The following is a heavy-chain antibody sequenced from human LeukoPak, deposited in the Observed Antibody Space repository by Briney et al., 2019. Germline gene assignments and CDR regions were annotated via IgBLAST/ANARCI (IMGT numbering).Heavy chain of an antibody. CDR1: GGTFNSYA. CDR2: IIPILGIA. D-gene: IGHD3-22*01. CDR3: AAGYYYDSSGYYEAFDI. Sequence: SVKVSCKASGGTFNSYAIGWVRQAPGQGLEWMGRIIPILGIANYAQTLQGRVTITADKSTSTAYMELSSLRSEDTAVYYCAAGYYYDSSGYYEAFDIWGQGTMVTVSS. J-gene: IGHJ3*02. V-gene: IGHV1-69*04.